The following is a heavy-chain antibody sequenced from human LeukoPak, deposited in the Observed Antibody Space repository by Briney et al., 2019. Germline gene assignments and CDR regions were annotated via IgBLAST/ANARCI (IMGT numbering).Heavy chain of an antibody. CDR2: INWNSDSI. D-gene: IGHD5-18*01. Sequence: PGRSLRLSCAVSGFTFDDYAMHWVRQVPGKGLEWVSGINWNSDSIGYADSVKGRFTISRDNAKNSLYLQMNTLRAEDTAVYYCTRDGDTGMVGGYYYYMDVWGKGTTVTVSS. CDR3: TRDGDTGMVGGYYYYMDV. CDR1: GFTFDDYA. V-gene: IGHV3-9*01. J-gene: IGHJ6*03.